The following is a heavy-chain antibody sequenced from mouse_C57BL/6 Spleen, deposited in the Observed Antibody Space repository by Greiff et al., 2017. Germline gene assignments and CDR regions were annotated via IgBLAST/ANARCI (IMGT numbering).Heavy chain of an antibody. CDR1: GYAFSSSW. V-gene: IGHV1-82*01. D-gene: IGHD4-1*01. J-gene: IGHJ3*01. CDR3: ANWDVRFAY. CDR2: IYPGDGDT. Sequence: QVQLKQSGPELVKPGASVKISCKASGYAFSSSWMNWVKQRPGKGLEWIGRIYPGDGDTNYNGKFKGKATLTADKSSSTAYMQLSSLTSEDSAVYFCANWDVRFAYWGQGTLVTVSA.